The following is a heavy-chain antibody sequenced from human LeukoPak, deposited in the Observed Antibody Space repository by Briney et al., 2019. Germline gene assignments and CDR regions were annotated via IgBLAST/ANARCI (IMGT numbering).Heavy chain of an antibody. CDR3: ASKPPITIFGVVIP. CDR1: GGSISSYY. J-gene: IGHJ5*02. CDR2: IYYSGST. Sequence: SETLSLTCTVSGGSISSYYWSWIRQPPGKGLEWIGYIYYSGSTNYNPSLKSRVTISVDTSKNQFSLKLSSVTAADTAVYYCASKPPITIFGVVIPWGQGTLVTVSS. D-gene: IGHD3-3*01. V-gene: IGHV4-59*12.